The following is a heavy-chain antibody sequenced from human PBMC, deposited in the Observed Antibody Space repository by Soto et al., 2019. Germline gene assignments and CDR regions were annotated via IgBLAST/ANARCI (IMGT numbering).Heavy chain of an antibody. V-gene: IGHV4-31*03. D-gene: IGHD3-10*01. J-gene: IGHJ4*02. CDR2: IYYSGST. Sequence: SETLSLTCTVSGGSISSGGYYWSWIRQHPGKGLEWIGYIYYSGSTYYNPSLKSRVTISVDTSKNQFSLKLSSVTAADTAVYYCARFLYGSGSPLAYWGQGTLVTVSS. CDR1: GGSISSGGYY. CDR3: ARFLYGSGSPLAY.